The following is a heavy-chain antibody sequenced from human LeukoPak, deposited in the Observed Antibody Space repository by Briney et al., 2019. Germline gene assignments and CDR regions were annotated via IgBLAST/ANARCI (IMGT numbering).Heavy chain of an antibody. CDR1: GFNFRNYG. V-gene: IGHV3-74*01. Sequence: GGSLRLSCAASGFNFRNYGMHWVRQAPGKGLVWVSRINSDGSGTTYADSVKGRFTISRDNAKNTLYLQMDSLRAEDTAVYYCARDLELAYYDSSGYDYWGQGTLVIVSS. D-gene: IGHD3-22*01. J-gene: IGHJ4*02. CDR2: INSDGSGT. CDR3: ARDLELAYYDSSGYDY.